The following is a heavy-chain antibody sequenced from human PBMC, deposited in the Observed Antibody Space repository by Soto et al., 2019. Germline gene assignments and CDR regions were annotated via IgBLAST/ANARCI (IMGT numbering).Heavy chain of an antibody. J-gene: IGHJ3*02. V-gene: IGHV1-69*02. CDR1: GGTFSSYT. CDR2: IIPILGIA. Sequence: SVTVSCQAAGGTFSSYTISWVRQAPGQGLEWMGRIIPILGIANYAQKFQGRVTITADKSTSTAYMELSSLRSEDTAVYYCARGHIVPDAFDIWGQGTMVTVSS. CDR3: ARGHIVPDAFDI. D-gene: IGHD2-21*01.